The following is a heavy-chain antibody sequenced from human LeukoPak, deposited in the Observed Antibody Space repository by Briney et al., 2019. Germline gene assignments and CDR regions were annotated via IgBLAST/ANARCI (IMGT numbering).Heavy chain of an antibody. D-gene: IGHD2-2*01. J-gene: IGHJ5*02. CDR1: GFTFSSYA. CDR2: ISGSGGST. CDR3: ARDFCSSTSCFLDP. Sequence: GGSLRLSCAASGFTFSSYAMSWVRQAPGKGLEWVSAISGSGGSTYYADSVKGRFTISRDNSKNTLYLQMNSLRAEDTAVYYCARDFCSSTSCFLDPWGQGTLVTVSS. V-gene: IGHV3-23*01.